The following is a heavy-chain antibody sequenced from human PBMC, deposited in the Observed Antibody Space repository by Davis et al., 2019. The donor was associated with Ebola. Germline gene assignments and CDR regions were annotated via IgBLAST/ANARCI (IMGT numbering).Heavy chain of an antibody. J-gene: IGHJ4*02. Sequence: ASVKVSCKASGYSFNSYDINWVRQATGQGPEWMGWMTPSSGNTGYAQKFQGRVTMARDTSISTAFMELSSLGSEDTAVYYCARVRSTSGWRYYFDYWGQGTLVTVSS. D-gene: IGHD6-19*01. CDR3: ARVRSTSGWRYYFDY. CDR2: MTPSSGNT. V-gene: IGHV1-8*01. CDR1: GYSFNSYD.